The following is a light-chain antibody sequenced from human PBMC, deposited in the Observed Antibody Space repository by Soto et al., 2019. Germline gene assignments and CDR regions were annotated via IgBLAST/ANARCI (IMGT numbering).Light chain of an antibody. Sequence: DIVMTQSPLSLPVTPGEPASISCRSSQSLLHSNGYNYLDWYLQKPGQSPQLLIYLGSNRASGVPGRFSGSGSGTDFTLKSSRVGAEDVGVYDCMQARHPPPRTFGQGTKVEIK. CDR3: MQARHPPPRT. J-gene: IGKJ1*01. V-gene: IGKV2-28*01. CDR1: QSLLHSNGYNY. CDR2: LGS.